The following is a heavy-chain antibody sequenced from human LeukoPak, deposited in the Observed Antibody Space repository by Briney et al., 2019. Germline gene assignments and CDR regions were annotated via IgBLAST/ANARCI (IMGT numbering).Heavy chain of an antibody. Sequence: PGGSLRLSCAASGFTVSSNYMSWVRQAPGKGLEWVSVIYSGGSTYYADSVKGRFTISRDNSKNTLYLQMNSLRAEDTAVYYCARLSRVDAFDIWGQGTMVTVSS. CDR1: GFTVSSNY. CDR3: ARLSRVDAFDI. V-gene: IGHV3-53*01. J-gene: IGHJ3*02. CDR2: IYSGGST.